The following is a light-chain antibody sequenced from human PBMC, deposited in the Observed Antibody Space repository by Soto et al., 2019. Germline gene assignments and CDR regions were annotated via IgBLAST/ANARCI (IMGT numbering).Light chain of an antibody. J-gene: IGLJ1*01. Sequence: QSALTQPASVSGSPGQSITISCTGTSSDVGGYNYVSWYQQHPGKAPKLMIYEVSNRPSGVFNRFSGSKSGNTASLTISGLQAEDEADYYCCSYTSSSSLYVFGTGTKLTVL. CDR3: CSYTSSSSLYV. CDR2: EVS. CDR1: SSDVGGYNY. V-gene: IGLV2-14*01.